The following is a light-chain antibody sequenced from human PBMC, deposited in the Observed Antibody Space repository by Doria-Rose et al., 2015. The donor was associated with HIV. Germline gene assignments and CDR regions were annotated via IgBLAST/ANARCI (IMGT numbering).Light chain of an antibody. CDR2: DGS. J-gene: IGKJ1*01. Sequence: EIVMTQSPGTLSLSPGERATLSCRASQSFSSTYLAWYQQKPGQAPSLLIYDGSTRATGIPDRSSASGPGTDFTLAINRLEPEDFALYYCHQYGTPWTFGQGTKVEI. CDR3: HQYGTPWT. CDR1: QSFSSTY. V-gene: IGKV3-20*01.